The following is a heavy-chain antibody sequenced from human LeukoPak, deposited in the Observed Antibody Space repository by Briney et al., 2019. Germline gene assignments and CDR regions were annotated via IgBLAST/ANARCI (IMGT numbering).Heavy chain of an antibody. CDR1: GFTFSDYF. CDR3: ARDHHRRLYDSQARDTFDI. CDR2: ITNNGRKT. D-gene: IGHD3-22*01. Sequence: GGSLRLSCAASGFTFSDYFMGWVRQAPGKGLEWVSYITNNGRKTYYADSMKGRFTISRDNAKNSLFLQMNSLRAEDTAVYYCARDHHRRLYDSQARDTFDIWGQGTMVTVSS. J-gene: IGHJ3*02. V-gene: IGHV3-11*04.